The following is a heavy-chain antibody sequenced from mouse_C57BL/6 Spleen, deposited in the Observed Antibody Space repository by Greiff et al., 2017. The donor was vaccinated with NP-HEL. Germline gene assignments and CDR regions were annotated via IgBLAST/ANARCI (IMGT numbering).Heavy chain of an antibody. D-gene: IGHD1-1*01. CDR1: GYTFTDYN. V-gene: IGHV1-18*01. CDR2: INPNNGGT. CDR3: ARKGNYYYGQAMDY. Sequence: VQLQQSGPELVKPGASVKIPCKASGYTFTDYNMDWVKQSHGKSLEWIGDINPNNGGTIYNQKFKGKATLTVDKSSSTAYMELRSLTSEDTAVYYCARKGNYYYGQAMDYWGQGTSVTVSS. J-gene: IGHJ4*01.